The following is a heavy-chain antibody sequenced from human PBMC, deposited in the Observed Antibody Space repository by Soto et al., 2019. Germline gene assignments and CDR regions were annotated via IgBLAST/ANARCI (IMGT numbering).Heavy chain of an antibody. CDR1: GGTFSSYA. CDR2: IIPIFGTA. Sequence: QVQLVQSGAEVKKPGSSVKVSCKASGGTFSSYAISWVRQAPGQGLEWMGGIIPIFGTANYAQKFQGRVTITADESTSTAYMELSSLRSEDTAVYYCARVVSRGYCSGGSCYGLDYWGQGTLVTVSS. D-gene: IGHD2-15*01. J-gene: IGHJ4*02. V-gene: IGHV1-69*12. CDR3: ARVVSRGYCSGGSCYGLDY.